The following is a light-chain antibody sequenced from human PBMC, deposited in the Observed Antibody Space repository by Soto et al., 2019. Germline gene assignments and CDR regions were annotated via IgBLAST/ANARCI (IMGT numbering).Light chain of an antibody. CDR3: EPDHTDCT. CDR2: AAS. CDR1: ESIDNW. Sequence: DIQLTQPPATLSGSLGDTVPITCRASESIDNWLAWYQQKPGKAPKLLIFAASTLIRGVPSRFSGRGSGTEFTLTIISLQVDHYATFYCEPDHTDCTFGQGTKVDIK. J-gene: IGKJ1*01. V-gene: IGKV1-5*01.